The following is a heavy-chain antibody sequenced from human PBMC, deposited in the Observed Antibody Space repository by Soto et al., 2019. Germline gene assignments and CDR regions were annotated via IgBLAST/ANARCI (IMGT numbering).Heavy chain of an antibody. Sequence: QVQLQESGPGLVKPSETLSLTCTVSGGSISGGVHSWSWIRQPPGKGLEGIGHIFDSGGTYYNPSLKSRLTISVDTSKNQFSLRLSSVTAADTAVYYCAREIMPLTNDWYFDLWGRGTLVTVSS. V-gene: IGHV4-30-4*01. J-gene: IGHJ2*01. D-gene: IGHD2-8*01. CDR2: IFDSGGT. CDR3: AREIMPLTNDWYFDL. CDR1: GGSISGGVHS.